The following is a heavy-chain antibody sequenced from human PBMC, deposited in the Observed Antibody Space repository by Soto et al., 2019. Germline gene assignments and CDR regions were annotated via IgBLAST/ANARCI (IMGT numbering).Heavy chain of an antibody. CDR1: GFTFSNYA. D-gene: IGHD1-26*01. Sequence: VQILQSGGGLEQPGGSLRLSCAASGFTFSNYAMSWIRQAPGKGLEWVSTIRETGNTYYADSVRGRFATSRDNSENTLYLQMGSLRAEDTAVYYCAKQQMGVIRALDYWGQGTLVTVSS. CDR3: AKQQMGVIRALDY. V-gene: IGHV3-23*01. J-gene: IGHJ4*02. CDR2: IRETGNT.